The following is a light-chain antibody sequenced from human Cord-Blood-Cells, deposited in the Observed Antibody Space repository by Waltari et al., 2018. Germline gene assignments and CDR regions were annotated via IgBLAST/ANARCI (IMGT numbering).Light chain of an antibody. V-gene: IGLV2-23*01. CDR2: EGS. CDR1: SSDVGSYKL. J-gene: IGLJ1*01. CDR3: CSYAGSSTFYV. Sequence: QSALTQPASVSGSPGQSITISCTGTSSDVGSYKLVPWYQQHPGKAPKLMIYEGSKRPSGVSNRFSGSKSGNTASLTISGLQAEDEADYYCCSYAGSSTFYVFGTGTKVTVL.